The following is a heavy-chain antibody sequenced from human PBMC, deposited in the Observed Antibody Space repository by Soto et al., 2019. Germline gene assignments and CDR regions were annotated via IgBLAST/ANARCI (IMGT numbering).Heavy chain of an antibody. J-gene: IGHJ1*01. Sequence: GGSLRLSCAASGFTFSNYEMNWVRHAPGKGLEWVSYISSSGSTIYYADSVKGRFTISRDNAKNSLYLQMNSLRAEDTAVYYCASGLYYDILTGYFQHWGQGTLVTVPS. CDR3: ASGLYYDILTGYFQH. CDR1: GFTFSNYE. CDR2: ISSSGSTI. D-gene: IGHD3-9*01. V-gene: IGHV3-48*03.